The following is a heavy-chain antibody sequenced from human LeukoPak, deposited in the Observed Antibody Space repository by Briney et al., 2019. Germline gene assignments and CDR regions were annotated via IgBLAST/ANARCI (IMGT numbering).Heavy chain of an antibody. Sequence: GRSLRLSCAASGFTLSSYSMHWVRQAPGKGLEFVSAISKNGRNTYYGNSMKGRFTISRDISKNTLYLQMGSLRPEDMAVYYCARVDSGSACASWGQGILVTVSS. D-gene: IGHD6-19*01. V-gene: IGHV3-64*01. CDR3: ARVDSGSACAS. CDR2: ISKNGRNT. J-gene: IGHJ1*01. CDR1: GFTLSSYS.